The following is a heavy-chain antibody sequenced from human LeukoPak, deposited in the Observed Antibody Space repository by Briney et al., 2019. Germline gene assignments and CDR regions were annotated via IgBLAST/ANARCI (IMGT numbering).Heavy chain of an antibody. CDR3: ARGRGNDFWSYLADFDY. V-gene: IGHV1-8*02. D-gene: IGHD3-3*01. CDR2: MNPNSGNT. CDR1: GYTFTSFG. J-gene: IGHJ4*02. Sequence: ASVKVSCKASGYTFTSFGISWVRQAPGQGLEWMGWMNPNSGNTGYAQKFQGRVTMTRNTSISTAYMELSSLRSEDTAVYYCARGRGNDFWSYLADFDYWGQGTLVTVSS.